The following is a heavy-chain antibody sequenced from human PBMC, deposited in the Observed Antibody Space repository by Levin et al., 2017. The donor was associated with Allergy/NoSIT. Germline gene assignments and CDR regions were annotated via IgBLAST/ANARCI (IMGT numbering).Heavy chain of an antibody. CDR1: GYTFTGYY. D-gene: IGHD6-13*01. V-gene: IGHV1-2*02. J-gene: IGHJ4*02. CDR2: INPNSGGT. CDR3: ARVPWSSSWYGAFIGNTPFDY. Sequence: GESLKISCKASGYTFTGYYMHWVRQAPGQGLEWMGWINPNSGGTNYAQKFQGRVTMTRDTSISTAYMELSRLRSDDTAVYYCARVPWSSSWYGAFIGNTPFDYWGQGTLVTVSS.